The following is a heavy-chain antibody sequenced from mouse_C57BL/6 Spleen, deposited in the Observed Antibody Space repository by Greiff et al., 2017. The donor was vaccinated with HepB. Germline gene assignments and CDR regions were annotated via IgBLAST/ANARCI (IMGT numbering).Heavy chain of an antibody. CDR2: IWSGGST. CDR1: GFSLTSYG. V-gene: IGHV2-2*01. J-gene: IGHJ4*01. Sequence: VMLVESGPGLVQPSQSLSITCTVSGFSLTSYGVHWVRQSPGKGLEWLGVIWSGGSTDYNAAFISRLSISKDNSKSQVFFKMNSLQADDTAIYYCARKTLRGYAMDYWGQGTSVTVSS. CDR3: ARKTLRGYAMDY. D-gene: IGHD1-1*01.